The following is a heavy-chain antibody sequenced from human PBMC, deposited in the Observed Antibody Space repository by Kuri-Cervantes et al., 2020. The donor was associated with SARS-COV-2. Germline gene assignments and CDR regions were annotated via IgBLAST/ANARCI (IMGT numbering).Heavy chain of an antibody. CDR3: ARDFYGAYVGYFDL. V-gene: IGHV3-30-3*01. CDR1: GFTFSSYA. J-gene: IGHJ2*01. D-gene: IGHD4-17*01. CDR2: ISYDGSNK. Sequence: GESLKISCAASGFTFSSYAMHWVRQAPGKGLEWVAVISYDGSNKYYADSVKGRFTITRDNSKNTLYLQMNSLRAEDTAVYYLARDFYGAYVGYFDLWGRGTLVTVSS.